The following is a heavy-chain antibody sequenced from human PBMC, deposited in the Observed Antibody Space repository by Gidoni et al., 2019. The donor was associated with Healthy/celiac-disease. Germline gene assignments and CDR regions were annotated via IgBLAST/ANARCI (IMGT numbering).Heavy chain of an antibody. CDR2: ISSSSSYI. D-gene: IGHD3-10*01. CDR3: ARRFGRGWVDY. Sequence: EVKLVESGGGLVKPGGSLGLSCAASGFTFSSYSMNWVRQAPGKGLEWVSSISSSSSYIYYADSVKGRFTISRDNAKNSLYLQMTSLRAEDTAVYYFARRFGRGWVDYWGQGTLVTVSS. V-gene: IGHV3-21*01. CDR1: GFTFSSYS. J-gene: IGHJ4*02.